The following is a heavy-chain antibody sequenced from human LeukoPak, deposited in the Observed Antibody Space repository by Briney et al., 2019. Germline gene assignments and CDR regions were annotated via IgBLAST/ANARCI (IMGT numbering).Heavy chain of an antibody. CDR1: GYIFTDYY. CDR3: ARDRGRISDYYGSGRSLHYHMGY. V-gene: IGHV1-2*02. D-gene: IGHD3-10*01. J-gene: IGHJ6*03. CDR2: INPNSGGT. Sequence: ASVKVSCKASGYIFTDYYMHWVRQAPGQGLEWMGWINPNSGGTNYAQKFQGRVTMTRDTSISTAYMDLSRLTSDDTAVYYCARDRGRISDYYGSGRSLHYHMGYWGKGTTVTVSS.